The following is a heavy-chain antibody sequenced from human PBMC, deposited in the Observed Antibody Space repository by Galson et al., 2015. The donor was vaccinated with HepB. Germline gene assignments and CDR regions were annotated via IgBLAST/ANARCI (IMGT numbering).Heavy chain of an antibody. D-gene: IGHD7-27*01. CDR2: IRSKADNYAT. J-gene: IGHJ4*02. Sequence: SLRLSCAASGFTFSGSTMHWVRQASGKGLEWVGRIRSKADNYATAYAASVGGRFTVSRDDSKNTAYLQMNSLKTEDTALYYCTTLTGDGGFDYWGQGTLVTVSS. CDR1: GFTFSGST. V-gene: IGHV3-73*01. CDR3: TTLTGDGGFDY.